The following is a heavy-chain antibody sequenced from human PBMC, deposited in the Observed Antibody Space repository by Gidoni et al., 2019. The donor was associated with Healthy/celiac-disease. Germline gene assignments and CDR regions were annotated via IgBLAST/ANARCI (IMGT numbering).Heavy chain of an antibody. Sequence: EVQLLESGGGLVQPGGSLILSRAASGFTFSSYAMSWVRQAPGKGLAWVSGISGSGGSTYYADSGKGRFTISRDNSKNTLYLQMNSLRAEDTAVYYCANPPMDYYYYYGMDVWGQGTTVTVSS. CDR1: GFTFSSYA. V-gene: IGHV3-23*01. CDR3: ANPPMDYYYYYGMDV. J-gene: IGHJ6*02. CDR2: ISGSGGST.